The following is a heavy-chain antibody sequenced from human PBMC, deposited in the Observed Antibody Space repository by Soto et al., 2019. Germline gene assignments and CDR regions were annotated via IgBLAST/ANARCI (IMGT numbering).Heavy chain of an antibody. CDR3: ARGRGGNSARYFQH. D-gene: IGHD2-21*02. J-gene: IGHJ1*01. V-gene: IGHV4-34*01. CDR1: GGSFSGYY. Sequence: QVQLQQWGAGLLKPSETLSLTCAVYGGSFSGYYWSWIRQPPGKGLEWIGEINHSGSTNYNPSLKSRVTISVDTSKNQFSLKLSSVTAADTAVYYCARGRGGNSARYFQHWGQGTLVTVSS. CDR2: INHSGST.